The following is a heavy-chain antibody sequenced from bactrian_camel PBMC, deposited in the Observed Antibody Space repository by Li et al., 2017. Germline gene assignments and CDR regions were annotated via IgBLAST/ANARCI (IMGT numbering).Heavy chain of an antibody. V-gene: IGHV3-1*01. J-gene: IGHJ4*01. CDR2: IYTGDGST. CDR1: GFTFDDYA. D-gene: IGHD6*01. Sequence: VQLVESGGGSVQAGGSLRLSCTASGFTFDDYAMGWIRRAPGKGLEWVSSIYTGDGSTYSADSAKGRFTISRDNAKNTLYLQLNSLKTEDTAMYYCAMLYPAYTVVADETNYWGQGTQVTVS. CDR3: AMLYPAYTVVADETNY.